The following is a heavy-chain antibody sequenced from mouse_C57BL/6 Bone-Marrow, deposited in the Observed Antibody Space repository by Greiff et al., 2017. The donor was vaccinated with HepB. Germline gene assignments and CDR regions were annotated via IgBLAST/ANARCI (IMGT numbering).Heavy chain of an antibody. CDR1: GYTFTSYG. J-gene: IGHJ3*01. CDR3: ALSSQAWFAY. CDR2: IYPRSGNT. D-gene: IGHD3-1*01. V-gene: IGHV1-81*01. Sequence: LQESGAELARPGASVKLSCKASGYTFTSYGISWVKQRTGQGLEWIGEIYPRSGNTYYNEKFKGKATLTADKSSSTAYMELRSLTSEDSAVYFCALSSQAWFAYWGQGTLVTVSA.